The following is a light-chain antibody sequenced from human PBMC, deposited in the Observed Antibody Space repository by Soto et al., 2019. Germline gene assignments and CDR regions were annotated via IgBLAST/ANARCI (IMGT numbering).Light chain of an antibody. CDR2: WAS. J-gene: IGKJ5*01. V-gene: IGKV4-1*01. CDR1: QSVLSSSNNKNY. Sequence: DIVMTQSPDSPALSLGERAPIHCQSSQSVLSSSNNKNYLAWYQQKPGQPPKLLIYWASTRESGVPDRFSGSGSGTDFTLTISSLQAEDVAVYYCQQYYSTPPITFGQGTQLEIK. CDR3: QQYYSTPPIT.